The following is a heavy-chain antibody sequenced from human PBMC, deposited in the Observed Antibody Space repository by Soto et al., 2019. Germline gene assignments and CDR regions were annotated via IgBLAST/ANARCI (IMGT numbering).Heavy chain of an antibody. Sequence: SETLSLTCTVSGGSISSGGYYWSWIRQHPGKGLEWIGYIYYSGSTYYNPSLKSRVTISVDTSKNQFSLKLSSVTAADTAVYYCARSMSWNYHYMDVWGKGTTVTVSS. V-gene: IGHV4-31*02. D-gene: IGHD6-13*01. J-gene: IGHJ6*03. CDR1: GGSISSGGYY. CDR2: IYYSGST. CDR3: ARSMSWNYHYMDV.